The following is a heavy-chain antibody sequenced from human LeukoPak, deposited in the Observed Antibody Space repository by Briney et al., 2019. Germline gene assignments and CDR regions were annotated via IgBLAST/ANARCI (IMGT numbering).Heavy chain of an antibody. D-gene: IGHD3-22*01. CDR1: GASISSGGYY. J-gene: IGHJ4*02. Sequence: SQTLSLTCTVSGASISSGGYYWSWIRQHPGKGLEWIGYIYYSGSTYYNPSLKSRVTISVDTSKNQFSLKLSSVTAADTAVYYCARVDYDSSGYYYSMAYWGQGTLVTVSS. CDR3: ARVDYDSSGYYYSMAY. V-gene: IGHV4-31*03. CDR2: IYYSGST.